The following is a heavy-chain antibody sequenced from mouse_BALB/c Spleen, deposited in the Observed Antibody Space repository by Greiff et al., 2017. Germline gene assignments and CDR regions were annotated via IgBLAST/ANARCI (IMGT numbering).Heavy chain of an antibody. J-gene: IGHJ2*01. CDR2: INPSNGGT. Sequence: QVQLQQSGAELVKPGASVKLSCTASGFNIKDTYMYWVKQRPGQGLEWIGGINPSNGGTNFNEKFKSKATLTVDKSSSTAYMQLSSLTSEDSAVYYCTREITTVFDYWGQGTTLTVSS. D-gene: IGHD1-1*01. V-gene: IGHV1S81*02. CDR1: GFNIKDTY. CDR3: TREITTVFDY.